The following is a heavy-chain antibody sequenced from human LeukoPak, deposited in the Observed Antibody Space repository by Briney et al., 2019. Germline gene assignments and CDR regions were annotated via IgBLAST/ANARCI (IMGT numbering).Heavy chain of an antibody. V-gene: IGHV4-34*01. CDR1: GDSITSYY. Sequence: SETLSLTFTVSGDSITSYYWSWIRQPPGKGLEWIGESNHSGSTNYNPSLKSRVTISVDTSKNQFSLKLSSVAAADTAVYYCARLFATSFRYYYSYIDVWGKGTTVTISS. J-gene: IGHJ6*03. D-gene: IGHD1-1*01. CDR2: SNHSGST. CDR3: ARLFATSFRYYYSYIDV.